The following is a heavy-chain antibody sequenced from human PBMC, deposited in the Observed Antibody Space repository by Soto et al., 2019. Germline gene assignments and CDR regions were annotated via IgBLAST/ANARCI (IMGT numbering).Heavy chain of an antibody. CDR3: AAHRYSGSFGSFDY. D-gene: IGHD1-26*01. J-gene: IGHJ4*02. Sequence: ASVKVSCKASGYTFTSYYMNWVRQAPGQGLEWLGIINPSGGNTAYAQKFQGRVTMTRNTSIRIAYMELSSLRSEDTVVYYCAAHRYSGSFGSFDYWGQGTLVTVSS. CDR2: INPSGGNT. V-gene: IGHV1-46*01. CDR1: GYTFTSYY.